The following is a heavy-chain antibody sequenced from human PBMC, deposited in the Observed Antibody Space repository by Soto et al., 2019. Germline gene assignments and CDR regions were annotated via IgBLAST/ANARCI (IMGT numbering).Heavy chain of an antibody. CDR1: GYSFTSYW. J-gene: IGHJ6*02. Sequence: GESLKISCKGSGYSFTSYWIGWVRQMPGKGLEWMGIIYPGDSDTRYSPSLQGQVTISADKSISTAYLQWSSLKASDTAMYYCARSSYYYDSSGYYPYYYYGMDVWGQGTTVTVS. CDR2: IYPGDSDT. CDR3: ARSSYYYDSSGYYPYYYYGMDV. D-gene: IGHD3-22*01. V-gene: IGHV5-51*01.